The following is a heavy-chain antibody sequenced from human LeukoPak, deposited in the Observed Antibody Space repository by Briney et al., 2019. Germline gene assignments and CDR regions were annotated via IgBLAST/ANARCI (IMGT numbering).Heavy chain of an antibody. CDR2: INWNGGST. J-gene: IGHJ6*03. CDR1: GFTFDDYG. CDR3: AKDGYYDSSGRYYYYYYYMDV. V-gene: IGHV3-20*04. Sequence: GGSLRLSCAASGFTFDDYGMSWVRQAPGKGLEWVSGINWNGGSTGYADSVKGRFTISRDNAKNTLYLQMNSLRAEDTAVYYCAKDGYYDSSGRYYYYYYYMDVWGKGTTVTISS. D-gene: IGHD3-22*01.